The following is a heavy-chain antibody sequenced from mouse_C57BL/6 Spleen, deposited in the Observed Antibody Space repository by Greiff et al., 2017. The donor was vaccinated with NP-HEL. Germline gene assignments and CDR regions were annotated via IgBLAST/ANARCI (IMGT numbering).Heavy chain of an antibody. CDR2: ISDGGSYT. Sequence: EVMLVESGGGLVKPGGSLKLSCAASGFTFSSYAMSWVRQTPEKRLEWVATISDGGSYTYYPDNVKGRFTISRDNAKNNLYLQMSHLKSEDTAMYYCARDDGYSYFDYWGQGTTLTVSS. CDR1: GFTFSSYA. CDR3: ARDDGYSYFDY. D-gene: IGHD2-3*01. J-gene: IGHJ2*01. V-gene: IGHV5-4*01.